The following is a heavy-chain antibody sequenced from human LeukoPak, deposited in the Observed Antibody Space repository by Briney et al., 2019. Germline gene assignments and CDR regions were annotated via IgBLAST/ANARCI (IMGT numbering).Heavy chain of an antibody. CDR1: GFTFSSYG. D-gene: IGHD2-2*02. CDR2: IWYDGSNK. J-gene: IGHJ4*02. CDR3: ATTYQYQLLYGTLDY. V-gene: IGHV3-33*01. Sequence: PGGSLRLSCAASGFTFSSYGMHWVRQAPGKGLEWVAVIWYDGSNKYYADSVKGRFTISRDNAKNSLYLQMNSLRAEDTAVYYCATTYQYQLLYGTLDYWGQGTLVTVSS.